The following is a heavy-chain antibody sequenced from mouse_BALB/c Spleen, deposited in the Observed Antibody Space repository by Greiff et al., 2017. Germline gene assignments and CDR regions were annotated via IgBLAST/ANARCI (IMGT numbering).Heavy chain of an antibody. CDR2: IYYSGTI. J-gene: IGHJ4*01. D-gene: IGHD1-3*01. CDR3: ARDSSYYATDY. CDR1: GISITTGNYR. Sequence: EVKLQESGPGLVKPSQTVSLTCTVTGISITTGNYRWSWIRQFPGNKLEWIGYIYYSGTITYNPSLTSRTTITRDTSKNQFFLEMNSLTAEDTATYYCARDSSYYATDYWGQGTSVTVSS. V-gene: IGHV3-5*02.